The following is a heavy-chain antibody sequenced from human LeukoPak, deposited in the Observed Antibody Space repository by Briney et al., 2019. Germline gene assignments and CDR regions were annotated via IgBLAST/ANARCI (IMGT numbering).Heavy chain of an antibody. CDR2: IYSSGNT. CDR1: GGSISDNY. V-gene: IGHV4-4*07. D-gene: IGHD1-26*01. J-gene: IGHJ3*01. CDR3: ARGGGGSFYGNGFDL. Sequence: PSETLSLTCTVSGGSISDNYWSWIRQPAGKGLEWIGRIYSSGNTYYNPYLNSRVTISVDKSLMQFSLDLTSVTAADTAVYYCARGGGGSFYGNGFDLWGQGTTVTVSS.